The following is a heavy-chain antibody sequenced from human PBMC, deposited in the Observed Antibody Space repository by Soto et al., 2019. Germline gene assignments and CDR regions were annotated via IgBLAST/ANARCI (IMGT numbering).Heavy chain of an antibody. D-gene: IGHD1-1*01. Sequence: EVQLVESGGGLVQPGGSLRLSCAGSGFTFSNYWMNWVRQTPGKGLEWVANIKQDGSAKNYVESVKGRFTISRDNAKNLGYLQTNSRRAEDTAVYYCAGGTGWVHDYWGQGTLVTVSS. V-gene: IGHV3-7*04. CDR3: AGGTGWVHDY. CDR2: IKQDGSAK. J-gene: IGHJ4*02. CDR1: GFTFSNYW.